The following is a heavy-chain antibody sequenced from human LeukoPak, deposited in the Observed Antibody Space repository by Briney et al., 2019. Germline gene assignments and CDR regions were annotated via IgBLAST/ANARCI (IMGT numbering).Heavy chain of an antibody. CDR3: AKVGTSSYAADY. CDR1: GFTFSSYA. J-gene: IGHJ4*02. D-gene: IGHD2-2*01. Sequence: GGSLRLSCAASGFTFSSYAMSWVRQAPGKGLEWVSAISGSVGSTYYADSVKGRFTISRDNSKNTLYLQMNILRAEDTAVYYCAKVGTSSYAADYGGQGTLVTVSS. CDR2: ISGSVGST. V-gene: IGHV3-23*01.